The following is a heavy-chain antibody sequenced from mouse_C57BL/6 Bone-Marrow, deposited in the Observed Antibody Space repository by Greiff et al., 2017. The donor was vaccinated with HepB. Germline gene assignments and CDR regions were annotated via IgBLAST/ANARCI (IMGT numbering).Heavy chain of an antibody. V-gene: IGHV1-69*01. Sequence: VQLQQSGAELVMPGASVKLSCKASGYTFTSYWMHWVKQRPGQGLEWIGEIDPSDSYTNYNQKFKGKSTLTVDKSSSTAYMQLSSLTSEDSAVYYCARWLLAMDYWGQGTSVTVSS. CDR1: GYTFTSYW. CDR2: IDPSDSYT. J-gene: IGHJ4*01. D-gene: IGHD2-3*01. CDR3: ARWLLAMDY.